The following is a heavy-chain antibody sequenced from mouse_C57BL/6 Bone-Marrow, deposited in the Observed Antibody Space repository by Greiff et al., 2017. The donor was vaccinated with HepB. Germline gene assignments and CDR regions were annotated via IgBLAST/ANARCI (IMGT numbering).Heavy chain of an antibody. V-gene: IGHV14-4*01. Sequence: VQLQQSGAELVRPGASVKLSCTASGFNIKDDYMHWVKQRPEQGLEWIGWIDPENGDTEYASKFQGKATITADTSSNTAYLQLSSLTSEDTAVYYCTTDYDGAWFAYWGQGTLVTVSA. J-gene: IGHJ3*01. CDR1: GFNIKDDY. D-gene: IGHD2-4*01. CDR3: TTDYDGAWFAY. CDR2: IDPENGDT.